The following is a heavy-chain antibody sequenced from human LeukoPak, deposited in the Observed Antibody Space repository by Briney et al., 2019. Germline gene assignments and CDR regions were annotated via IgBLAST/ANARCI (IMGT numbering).Heavy chain of an antibody. J-gene: IGHJ3*02. CDR3: ARDLDYGGNFYAFDI. CDR1: GGSISSGGYY. D-gene: IGHD4-23*01. V-gene: IGHV4-31*03. CDR2: IYYSGST. Sequence: SETLSLTCTVSGGSISSGGYYWRWIRQHPGTGLEWIGYIYYSGSTYYNPSLKSRVTISVDTSKNQFSLKLSSVTAADTAVYYCARDLDYGGNFYAFDIWGQGTMVTVSS.